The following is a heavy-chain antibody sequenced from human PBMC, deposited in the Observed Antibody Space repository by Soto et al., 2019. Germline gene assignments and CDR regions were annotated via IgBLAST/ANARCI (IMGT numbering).Heavy chain of an antibody. CDR1: GFTFSTYE. CDR3: VRDTMSASPADSLDY. J-gene: IGHJ4*02. D-gene: IGHD2-2*01. CDR2: ISVSGNII. V-gene: IGHV3-48*03. Sequence: GGSLRLSCAASGFTFSTYEFNWVRQAPGRGLEWISYISVSGNIIKYAESVKGRFTISRDNAENSLHLHMSNLRVDDTALYFCVRDTMSASPADSLDYWGQGKPVPVSS.